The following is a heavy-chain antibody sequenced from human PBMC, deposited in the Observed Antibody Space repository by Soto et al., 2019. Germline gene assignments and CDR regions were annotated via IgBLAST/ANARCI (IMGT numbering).Heavy chain of an antibody. D-gene: IGHD2-15*01. Sequence: QVQLLESGGGAVQPGRSLRLSCAASGFTFSNNGIHWVRQAPGKGLEWVAVISSDGINKYYADSVKGRSTISRDNSKNTLFLQMNRLRVEDTAVYYWVMDLYGGSLRFDYWGQGTLVTVSS. CDR2: ISSDGINK. J-gene: IGHJ4*02. CDR3: VMDLYGGSLRFDY. CDR1: GFTFSNNG. V-gene: IGHV3-30*03.